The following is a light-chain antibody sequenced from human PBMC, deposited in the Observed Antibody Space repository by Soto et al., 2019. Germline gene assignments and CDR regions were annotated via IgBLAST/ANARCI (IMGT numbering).Light chain of an antibody. Sequence: DIQMTQSPSVLSASVGDKVTITCRASQDIRNSLAWYQQRPGKAPELFISQASDLQGGVPSRFSGSRSGTEFTLTITSLQPEDFATYFCHQYYSYSTFGQGTKL. CDR1: QDIRNS. V-gene: IGKV1-5*03. CDR3: HQYYSYST. CDR2: QAS. J-gene: IGKJ2*01.